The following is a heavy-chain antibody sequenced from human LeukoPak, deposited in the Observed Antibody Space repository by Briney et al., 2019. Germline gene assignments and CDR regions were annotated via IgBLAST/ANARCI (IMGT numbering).Heavy chain of an antibody. CDR2: IIPIFGTA. CDR1: GGTFSSYA. CDR3: AREDGYSGSYYSPYYFDY. V-gene: IGHV1-69*13. J-gene: IGHJ4*02. Sequence: VASVKVSCKASGGTFSSYAISWVRQAPGQGLEWMGGIIPIFGTANYAQKLQGRVTITADESTSTAYMELSSLRSEDTAVYYCAREDGYSGSYYSPYYFDYWGQGTLVTVSS. D-gene: IGHD1-26*01.